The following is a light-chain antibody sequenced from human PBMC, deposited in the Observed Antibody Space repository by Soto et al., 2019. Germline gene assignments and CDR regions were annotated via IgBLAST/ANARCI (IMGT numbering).Light chain of an antibody. J-gene: IGLJ2*01. V-gene: IGLV4-69*01. CDR2: VNSDGSH. CDR3: QTWDTGIVV. CDR1: SGHSSYA. Sequence: QTVVTQSPSASASLGASVKLACILSSGHSSYAIAWHQQQPEKGPRYLMKVNSDGSHSKGDGIPDRFSGSSSGAERYLTISSLQSEDEADYYCQTWDTGIVVFGGGTKLTVL.